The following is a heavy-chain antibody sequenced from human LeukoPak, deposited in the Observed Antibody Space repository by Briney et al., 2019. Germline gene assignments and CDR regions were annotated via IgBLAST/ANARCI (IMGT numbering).Heavy chain of an antibody. Sequence: GGSLRLSCAASGFTVSSNYMSWVRQAPGKGLEWVSVIYSGGSTYYADSVKGRFTISRDNSKNTLYLQMNSLGAEDTAVYYCARGYYSNYDYYYYMDVWGKGTTVTVSS. J-gene: IGHJ6*03. CDR2: IYSGGST. CDR1: GFTVSSNY. CDR3: ARGYYSNYDYYYYMDV. D-gene: IGHD4-11*01. V-gene: IGHV3-53*01.